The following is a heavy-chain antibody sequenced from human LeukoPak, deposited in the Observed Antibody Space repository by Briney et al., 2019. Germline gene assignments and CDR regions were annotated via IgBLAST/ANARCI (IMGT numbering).Heavy chain of an antibody. CDR2: IIPIFGTA. CDR1: GGTFSSDA. Sequence: SVKVSCKASGGTFSSDAISWVRQAPGQGLEWMGGIIPIFGTANYAQKFQGRVTITADESTSTAYMELSSLRSEDTAVYYCARDSHKYSSSFDYWGQGTLVTVSS. J-gene: IGHJ4*02. CDR3: ARDSHKYSSSFDY. D-gene: IGHD6-6*01. V-gene: IGHV1-69*13.